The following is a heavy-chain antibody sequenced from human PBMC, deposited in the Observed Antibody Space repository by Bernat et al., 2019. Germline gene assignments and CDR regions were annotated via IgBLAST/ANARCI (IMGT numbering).Heavy chain of an antibody. D-gene: IGHD6-19*01. CDR1: GFIFSSYW. CDR3: AGDSSGWDGDAFDI. J-gene: IGHJ3*02. CDR2: IKQDGSEK. V-gene: IGHV3-7*03. Sequence: EVQLVESGGGLVKPGGSLRLSCAASGFIFSSYWMSWVRQAPGKGLEWVANIKQDGSEKYFVDSVKGRFTISRDNAKNSLHLRMNSLSAEDTAVYYCAGDSSGWDGDAFDIWGQGTMVTVSS.